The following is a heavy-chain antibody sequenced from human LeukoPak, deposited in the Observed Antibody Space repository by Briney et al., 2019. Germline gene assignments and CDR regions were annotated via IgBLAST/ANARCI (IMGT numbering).Heavy chain of an antibody. J-gene: IGHJ4*02. CDR3: ARGNPSGGSCYYDY. V-gene: IGHV4-31*03. CDR2: VYYSGST. Sequence: PSETLSLTCTVSGGSISSGGYYWSWIRQHPGKGPEWIGYVYYSGSTYYNPSLKSRVTISVDTSKNQFSLKLSSVIAADTAVYYCARGNPSGGSCYYDYWGQGTLVTVSS. D-gene: IGHD2-15*01. CDR1: GGSISSGGYY.